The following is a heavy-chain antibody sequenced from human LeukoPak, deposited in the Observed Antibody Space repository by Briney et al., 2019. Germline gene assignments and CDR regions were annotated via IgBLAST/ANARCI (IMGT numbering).Heavy chain of an antibody. CDR3: ARDGGEIYYYYYGMDV. V-gene: IGHV3-30*03. D-gene: IGHD4-23*01. CDR1: GFTFSSHG. CDR2: ISYDENNK. J-gene: IGHJ6*02. Sequence: PGRSLRLSCAASGFTFSSHGLHWVRQAPGKGLEWVAVISYDENNKYYADSVKGRFTISRDNSKNTVYLQMNSLRAEDTAVYYCARDGGEIYYYYYGMDVWGQGTTVTVSS.